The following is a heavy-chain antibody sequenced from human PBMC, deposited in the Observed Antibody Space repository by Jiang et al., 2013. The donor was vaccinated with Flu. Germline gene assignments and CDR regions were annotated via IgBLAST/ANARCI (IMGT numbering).Heavy chain of an antibody. Sequence: ALLKPSETLSLTCAVSGYSISSGYYWGWIRQPPGKGLEWIGSIYHSGSTYYNPSLKSRVTISVDTSKNQFSLKLSSVTAADTAVYFCARDRPECDYDRPPIYYFDYWGQGALVHRLL. CDR3: ARDRPECDYDRPPIYYFDY. CDR1: GYSISSGYY. V-gene: IGHV4-38-2*02. CDR2: IYHSGST. D-gene: IGHD3-16*01. J-gene: IGHJ4*02.